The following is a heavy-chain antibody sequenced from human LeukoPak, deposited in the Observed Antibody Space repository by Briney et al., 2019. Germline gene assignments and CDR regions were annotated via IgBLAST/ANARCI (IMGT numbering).Heavy chain of an antibody. CDR2: IRSDSSNT. V-gene: IGHV3-48*01. Sequence: GGSLRLSCAASGFTFSTYSMNWVRQAPGKGLEWISYIRSDSSNTYYADSVMGRFTISRDNAKNSLYLQMNSLRAEDTAVYYCAKEGGSGSYQISWGQGTLVTVS. D-gene: IGHD3-10*01. J-gene: IGHJ5*02. CDR1: GFTFSTYS. CDR3: AKEGGSGSYQIS.